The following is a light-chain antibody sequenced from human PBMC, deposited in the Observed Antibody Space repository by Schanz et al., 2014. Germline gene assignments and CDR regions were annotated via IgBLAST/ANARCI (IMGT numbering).Light chain of an antibody. Sequence: EIVLTQSPGTLSLSPGGRATLSCRASQTFSSTSLPWDRHKPGQAPRLLIYGASARASGIPGRFSGSGSGADFTLPIDSLEPEDLAVYYCQHRSNWRYTFGQGTKLEI. CDR3: QHRSNWRYT. V-gene: IGKV3D-20*02. J-gene: IGKJ2*01. CDR2: GAS. CDR1: QTFSSTS.